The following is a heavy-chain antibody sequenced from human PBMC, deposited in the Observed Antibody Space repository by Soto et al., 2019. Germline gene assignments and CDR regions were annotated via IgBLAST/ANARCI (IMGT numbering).Heavy chain of an antibody. CDR2: INHSGST. CDR3: ARDWRVRGVMLGYYYYGMDV. CDR1: GGSFSGYY. J-gene: IGHJ6*02. Sequence: SETLSLTCAVYGGSFSGYYWSWIRQPPGKGLEWIGEINHSGSTNYNPSLKSQVTISVDTSKNQFSLKLSSVTAADTAVYYCARDWRVRGVMLGYYYYGMDVWGQGTTVT. V-gene: IGHV4-34*01. D-gene: IGHD3-10*01.